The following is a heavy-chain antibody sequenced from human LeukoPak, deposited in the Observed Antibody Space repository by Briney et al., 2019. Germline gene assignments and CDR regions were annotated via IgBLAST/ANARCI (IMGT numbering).Heavy chain of an antibody. J-gene: IGHJ6*04. CDR1: GGSISSGGYY. V-gene: IGHV4-31*03. D-gene: IGHD2-2*01. CDR2: IYYSGST. CDR3: ARLIVVVPAAMRDGMDV. Sequence: SETLSLTCTVSGGSISSGGYYWSWIRQHPGKGLEWIGYIYYSGSTYYNPSLKGRVTISVDTSKNQFSLKLSSVTPADTAVYYCARLIVVVPAAMRDGMDVWGKGTTVTVSS.